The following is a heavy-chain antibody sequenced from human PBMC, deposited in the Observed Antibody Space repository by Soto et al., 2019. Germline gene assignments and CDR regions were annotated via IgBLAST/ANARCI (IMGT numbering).Heavy chain of an antibody. CDR2: INHSGST. CDR1: GGSFSGYY. CDR3: ARGPHFVVVPAARGNYYYYGMDV. V-gene: IGHV4-34*01. J-gene: IGHJ6*02. Sequence: SETLSLTCAVYGGSFSGYYWSWIRQPPGKGLGWIGEINHSGSTNYNPSLKSRVTISVDTSKNQFSLKLSSVTAADTAVYYCARGPHFVVVPAARGNYYYYGMDVWGQGTTVTVSS. D-gene: IGHD2-2*01.